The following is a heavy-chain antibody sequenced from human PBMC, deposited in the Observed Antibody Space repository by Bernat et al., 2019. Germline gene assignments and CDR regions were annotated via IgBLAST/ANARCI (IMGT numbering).Heavy chain of an antibody. D-gene: IGHD2-15*01. CDR2: ISGDGGST. V-gene: IGHV3-43*02. CDR3: AKDTDIVVVVAALGGLDY. CDR1: GFTFDDYA. Sequence: EVQLVESGGGVVQPGGSLRLSCAASGFTFDDYAMHWVRQAPGKGLEWVSLISGDGGSTYYVDSVKGRFTISRDNSKNSLYLQMNSLRTEDTALYYCAKDTDIVVVVAALGGLDYWGQGTLVTVSS. J-gene: IGHJ4*02.